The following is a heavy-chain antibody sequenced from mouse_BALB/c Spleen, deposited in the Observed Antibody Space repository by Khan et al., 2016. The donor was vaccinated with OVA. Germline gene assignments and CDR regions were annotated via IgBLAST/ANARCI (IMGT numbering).Heavy chain of an antibody. D-gene: IGHD1-1*01. CDR2: INTYTGEP. J-gene: IGHJ4*01. Sequence: QIQLVQSGPELKKPGETVKISCKASGYTFTNYGMNWVKQAPGKGLKWMGWINTYTGEPTYADDFKGRFAFSLETSASTAYLQINNLKNEDTATYCCARMALRFVLDYWGQGTSVTVSS. CDR1: GYTFTNYG. CDR3: ARMALRFVLDY. V-gene: IGHV9-3-1*01.